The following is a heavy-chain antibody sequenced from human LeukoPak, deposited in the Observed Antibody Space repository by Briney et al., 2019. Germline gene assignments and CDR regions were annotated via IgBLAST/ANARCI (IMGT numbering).Heavy chain of an antibody. Sequence: ASVKVSCKASGGTFSSYAISWVRQAPGQGLEWMGGIIPIFGTANYAQKFQGRVTITADKSTSTAYMELSSLRSEDTAVYYCARVEVNYASPFAGSGLYNWFDPWGQGTLVTVSS. D-gene: IGHD2-2*01. V-gene: IGHV1-69*06. J-gene: IGHJ5*02. CDR1: GGTFSSYA. CDR2: IIPIFGTA. CDR3: ARVEVNYASPFAGSGLYNWFDP.